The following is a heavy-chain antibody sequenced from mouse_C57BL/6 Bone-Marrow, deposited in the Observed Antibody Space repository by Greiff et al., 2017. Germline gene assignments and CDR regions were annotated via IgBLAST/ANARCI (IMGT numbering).Heavy chain of an antibody. CDR3: AREGFAWFAY. CDR2: IYPGDGDT. V-gene: IGHV1-82*01. J-gene: IGHJ3*01. CDR1: GYAFSSSW. Sequence: VKLVESGPELVKPGASVKISCKASGYAFSSSWMNWVKQRPGKGLEWIGRIYPGDGDTNYNGKLKGKATLTADKSSSTAYMQLSSLTSEDSAVYFCAREGFAWFAYWGQGTLVTVSA.